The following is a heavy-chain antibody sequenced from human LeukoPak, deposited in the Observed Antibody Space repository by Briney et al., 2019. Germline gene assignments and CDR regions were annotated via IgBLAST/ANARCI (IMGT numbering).Heavy chain of an antibody. D-gene: IGHD3-10*01. V-gene: IGHV3-21*04. CDR1: GFTFSSYS. CDR3: AISPGGFGDFNDY. CDR2: ISSSSSYI. Sequence: GGSLRLSCAASGFTFSSYSMNWVRQAPGKGLEWVSSISSSSSYIYYADSVKGRFTISRDNAKNSLYLQMNSLRAEDTAVYYCAISPGGFGDFNDYWGQGTLVTVSS. J-gene: IGHJ4*02.